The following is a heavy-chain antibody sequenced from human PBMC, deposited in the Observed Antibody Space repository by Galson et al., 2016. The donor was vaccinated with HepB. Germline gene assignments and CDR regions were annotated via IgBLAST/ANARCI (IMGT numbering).Heavy chain of an antibody. V-gene: IGHV3-7*03. CDR2: INPDGNEK. Sequence: SLRLSCAVSGLKFSTYWMTWVHQAPGKGLEWVATINPDGNEKAYVDSVKGRFTMSRDNAKDSLHLQMNSLRAEDTGVYYCVTSLGYWGQGTLVTVSS. J-gene: IGHJ4*02. CDR3: VTSLGY. CDR1: GLKFSTYW.